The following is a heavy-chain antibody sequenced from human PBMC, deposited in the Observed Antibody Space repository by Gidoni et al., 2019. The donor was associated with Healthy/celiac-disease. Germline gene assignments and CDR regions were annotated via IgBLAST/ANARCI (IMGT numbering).Heavy chain of an antibody. V-gene: IGHV3-23*01. J-gene: IGHJ4*02. CDR1: GLPFSSYA. CDR2: ISGSGGST. CDR3: AKEDVVVVAAHRFDY. D-gene: IGHD2-15*01. Sequence: EVQPLESGGRLVQHGAGLSLFCRAPGLPFSSYAMSWLRQAPGKGLGCVSAISGSGGSTYYADSVKGRFTISRDNSKNTLYLQMNSLRAEDTAVYYCAKEDVVVVAAHRFDYWGQGTLVTVSS.